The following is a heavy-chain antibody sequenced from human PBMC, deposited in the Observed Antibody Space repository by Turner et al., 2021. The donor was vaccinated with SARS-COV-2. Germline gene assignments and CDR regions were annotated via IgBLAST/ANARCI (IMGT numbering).Heavy chain of an antibody. J-gene: IGHJ4*02. V-gene: IGHV4-30-4*01. Sequence: QVQLQESGPGLVKPSQTLSLTCTVPGGPIRSGDYYWSWSRQPPGKGLEWIGYIYYSGSTYYNPSLKSRVTISVDTSKNQFSLKLSSVTAADTAVYYCARVLGYCSGVSCYPDYWGQGTLVTVSS. CDR3: ARVLGYCSGVSCYPDY. D-gene: IGHD2-15*01. CDR1: GGPIRSGDYY. CDR2: IYYSGST.